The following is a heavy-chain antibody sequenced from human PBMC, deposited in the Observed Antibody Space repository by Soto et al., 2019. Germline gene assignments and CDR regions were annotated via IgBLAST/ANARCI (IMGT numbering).Heavy chain of an antibody. CDR2: IIPIFGTA. D-gene: IGHD6-13*01. CDR3: ARSSGIAAAGTYNWFEP. J-gene: IGHJ5*02. Sequence: ASVKVSCKASGGTFSSYAISWVRQAPGQGLEWMGGIIPIFGTANYAQKFQGRVTITADESMSTAYMELSSLRSEDTAVYYCARSSGIAAAGTYNWFEPWGQGTLVTV. CDR1: GGTFSSYA. V-gene: IGHV1-69*13.